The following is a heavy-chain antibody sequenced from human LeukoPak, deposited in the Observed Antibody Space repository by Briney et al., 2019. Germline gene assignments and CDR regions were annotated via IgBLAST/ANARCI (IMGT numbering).Heavy chain of an antibody. V-gene: IGHV3-23*01. D-gene: IGHD3-10*01. J-gene: IGHJ4*02. CDR2: ISGSGGST. Sequence: PGGSLRLSCAASGVTFSSYAMSWVRQAPGKGLEWVSAISGSGGSTYYADSVKGRFTISRDNSKNTLYLQMNSLRAEDTAVYYCAKAGYGSGSYPFDYWGQGTLVTVSS. CDR1: GVTFSSYA. CDR3: AKAGYGSGSYPFDY.